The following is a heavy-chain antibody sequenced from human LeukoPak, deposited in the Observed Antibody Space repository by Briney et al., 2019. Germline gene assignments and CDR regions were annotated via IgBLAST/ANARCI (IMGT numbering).Heavy chain of an antibody. D-gene: IGHD2-2*01. CDR2: ISGSGGST. CDR1: GFTFSSYD. Sequence: GGSLRLSCAASGFTFSSYDMSWVRQAPGKGLEWVSAISGSGGSTYYADSVKGRFTISRGNSKSTLYLQMNSLRAEGAAVYYCAKDRHAPGRYCSSTTCFPFDSWGQGTLVTVSS. V-gene: IGHV3-23*01. CDR3: AKDRHAPGRYCSSTTCFPFDS. J-gene: IGHJ5*01.